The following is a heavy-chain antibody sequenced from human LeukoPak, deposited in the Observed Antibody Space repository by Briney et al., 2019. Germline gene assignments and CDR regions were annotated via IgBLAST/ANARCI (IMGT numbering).Heavy chain of an antibody. D-gene: IGHD6-19*01. CDR3: ARDIAVAGTAWFDP. V-gene: IGHV3-21*01. Sequence: KPGGSWRLSCAASGFTFSSYRMNWVRQAPGKGLEWVSSISSSSSYIYYADSVKGRFTISRDNAKNSLYLQMNSLRAEDTAVYYCARDIAVAGTAWFDPWGQGTLVTVSS. CDR2: ISSSSSYI. J-gene: IGHJ5*02. CDR1: GFTFSSYR.